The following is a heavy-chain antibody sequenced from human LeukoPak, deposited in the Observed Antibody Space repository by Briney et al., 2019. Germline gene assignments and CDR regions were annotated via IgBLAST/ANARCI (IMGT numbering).Heavy chain of an antibody. V-gene: IGHV1-8*02. J-gene: IGHJ4*02. Sequence: ASVKVSCKASGYTFTGYYMHWVRQATGQGLEWMGWMNPNSGNTGYAQKFQGRVTMTRNTSISTAYMELSSLRSEDTAVYYCARSRVVGFDYWGQGTLVTVSS. CDR3: ARSRVVGFDY. CDR2: MNPNSGNT. D-gene: IGHD1-26*01. CDR1: GYTFTGYY.